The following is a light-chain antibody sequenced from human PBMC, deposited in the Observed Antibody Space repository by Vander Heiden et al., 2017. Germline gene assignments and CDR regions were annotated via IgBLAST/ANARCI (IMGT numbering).Light chain of an antibody. Sequence: QSALTQPASVSGSPGPPHTISCTGTSSDIGGYNSVSWYQQRPGKAPKLMIYEGSKRPSGVSNRCSGSKSGNTASLTISGLQAEDETNYYCSSYTSSSTLVFGGGTNLTVL. CDR3: SSYTSSSTLV. J-gene: IGLJ2*01. CDR2: EGS. CDR1: SSDIGGYNS. V-gene: IGLV2-14*01.